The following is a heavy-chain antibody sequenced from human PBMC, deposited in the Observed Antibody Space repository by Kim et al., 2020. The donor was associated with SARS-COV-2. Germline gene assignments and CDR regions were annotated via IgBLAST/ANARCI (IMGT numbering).Heavy chain of an antibody. D-gene: IGHD2-15*01. CDR3: AKDRSVVVVAAAPFDY. CDR2: ISGSGGST. Sequence: GGSLRLSCAASGFTFSSYAMSWVRQAPGKGLEWVSAISGSGGSTYYADSVKGRFTISRDNSKNTLYLQMNSLRAEDTAVYYCAKDRSVVVVAAAPFDYWGQGTLVTVSS. J-gene: IGHJ4*02. V-gene: IGHV3-23*01. CDR1: GFTFSSYA.